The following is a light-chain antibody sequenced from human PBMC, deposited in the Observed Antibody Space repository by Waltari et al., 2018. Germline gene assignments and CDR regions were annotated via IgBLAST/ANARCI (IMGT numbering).Light chain of an antibody. Sequence: QSALTQPASVSGSPGQSITISCPGTSSDVGGYNYLSRYQQHPGKAPKLMIYEVSNRPSGVSKRFSGSKSGNTASLTISGLQAEDEADYYCSSYTSSSTLYVFGTGTKVTVL. J-gene: IGLJ1*01. CDR1: SSDVGGYNY. CDR3: SSYTSSSTLYV. CDR2: EVS. V-gene: IGLV2-14*01.